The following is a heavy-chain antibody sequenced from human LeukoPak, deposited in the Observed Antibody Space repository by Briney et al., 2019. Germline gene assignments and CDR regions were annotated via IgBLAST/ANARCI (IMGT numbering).Heavy chain of an antibody. Sequence: PERSLRLSCAASGFTFSNYWMSWVRQAPGKGLEWVANIKEDGVEKYYVDSVKGRFAISRDNAKNSVYLQINSLRADDTAVYYCTRGTVTAPGIDYRGQGTLVTVSS. CDR2: IKEDGVEK. V-gene: IGHV3-7*01. D-gene: IGHD2-21*02. J-gene: IGHJ4*02. CDR3: TRGTVTAPGIDY. CDR1: GFTFSNYW.